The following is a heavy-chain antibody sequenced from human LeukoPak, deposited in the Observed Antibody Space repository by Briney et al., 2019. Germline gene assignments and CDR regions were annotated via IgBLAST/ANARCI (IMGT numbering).Heavy chain of an antibody. CDR3: ARGSIWFGELSWDY. CDR1: GFTFSSYG. D-gene: IGHD3-10*01. Sequence: PGGSLRLSCAASGFTFSSYGMHWVRQAPGKGLEWVAVIWYDGSNKYYADSVKGRFTISRDNSKNTLYLQMNSLRAEDTAVYYCARGSIWFGELSWDYWGQGTLVTVSS. J-gene: IGHJ4*02. CDR2: IWYDGSNK. V-gene: IGHV3-33*01.